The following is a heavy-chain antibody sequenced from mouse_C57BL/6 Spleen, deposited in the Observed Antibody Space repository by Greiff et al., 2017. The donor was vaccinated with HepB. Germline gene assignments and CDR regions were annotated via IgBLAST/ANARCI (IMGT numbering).Heavy chain of an antibody. D-gene: IGHD1-1*01. CDR2: INPNNGGT. V-gene: IGHV1-18*01. Sequence: EVQLQQSGPELVKPGASVKIPCKASGYTFTDYNMDWVKQSHGKSLEWIGDINPNNGGTIYNQKFKGKATLTVDKSSSTAYMELRSLTSEDTAVYYCARSRHYYGSSWFTYWGQGTLVTVSA. CDR3: ARSRHYYGSSWFTY. J-gene: IGHJ3*01. CDR1: GYTFTDYN.